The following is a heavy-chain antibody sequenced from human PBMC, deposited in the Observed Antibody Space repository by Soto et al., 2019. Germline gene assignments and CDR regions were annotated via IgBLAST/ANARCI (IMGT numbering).Heavy chain of an antibody. J-gene: IGHJ6*02. CDR3: ARSSYDILTGDVYWGMDV. D-gene: IGHD3-9*01. CDR2: ISAYNGNT. V-gene: IGHV1-18*01. CDR1: GYTFTSYG. Sequence: QVQLVQSGAEVKKPGASVKVSCKASGYTFTSYGISWVRQAPGQGLEWMGWISAYNGNTNYSQKLQGRVTMTTDTSTSTAYMELRSLRSDDTAVYYCARSSYDILTGDVYWGMDVWGQGTTVTVSS.